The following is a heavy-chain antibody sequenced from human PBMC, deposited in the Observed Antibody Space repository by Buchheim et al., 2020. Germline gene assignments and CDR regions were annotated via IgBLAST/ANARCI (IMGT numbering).Heavy chain of an antibody. CDR1: GGSFSGYY. D-gene: IGHD5-18*01. CDR2: INHSGST. V-gene: IGHV4-34*01. CDR3: ARGGIQLWPSYYYYYGMDV. J-gene: IGHJ6*02. Sequence: QVQLQQWGAGLLKPSETLSLTCAVYGGSFSGYYWSWIRQPPGKGLEWIGEINHSGSTNYNPSLKSRVTISVDTSNNQSSLKLSSVTAADTAVYYCARGGIQLWPSYYYYYGMDVWGQGTT.